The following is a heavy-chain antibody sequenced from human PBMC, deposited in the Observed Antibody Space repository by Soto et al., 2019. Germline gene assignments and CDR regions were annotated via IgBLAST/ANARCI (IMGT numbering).Heavy chain of an antibody. CDR2: IYYSGNT. CDR3: ARGIYSTSSFFDS. CDR1: GDSLSTADYY. Sequence: QVQLQESGPGLVKPSQTLSLTCTVSGDSLSTADYYWNWIRQPPGKGLEWIGYIYYSGNTYYIPSLKSRVTISVDTSKNQISLKLNSVTAADTAVYYCARGIYSTSSFFDSWGQGTLVTVSS. J-gene: IGHJ4*02. D-gene: IGHD6-6*01. V-gene: IGHV4-30-4*01.